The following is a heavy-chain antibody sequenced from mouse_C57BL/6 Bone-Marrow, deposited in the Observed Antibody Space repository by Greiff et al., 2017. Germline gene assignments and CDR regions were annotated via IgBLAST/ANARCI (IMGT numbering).Heavy chain of an antibody. D-gene: IGHD1-1*01. V-gene: IGHV1-53*01. CDR1: GYTFTSYW. CDR3: AGSPYGNSYELYYAMDY. J-gene: IGHJ4*01. CDR2: INPRNGGT. Sequence: QVHVKQPGTELVKPGASVKLSCKASGYTFTSYWMHWVKQRPGQGLEWIGNINPRNGGTNYNEKFKSKATLTVAKSSSTAYMQLRSLTSEDSALYYCAGSPYGNSYELYYAMDYWGQGTSVTVSA.